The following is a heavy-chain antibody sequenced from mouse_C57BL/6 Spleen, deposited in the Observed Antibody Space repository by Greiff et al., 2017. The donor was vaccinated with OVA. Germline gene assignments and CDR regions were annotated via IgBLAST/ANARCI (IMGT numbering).Heavy chain of an antibody. CDR1: GYTFTSYW. J-gene: IGHJ2*01. CDR2: IHPNSGST. V-gene: IGHV1-64*01. Sequence: QVQLQQPGAELVKPGASVKLSCKASGYTFTSYWMHWVKQRPGQGLEWIGMIHPNSGSTNYNEKFKSKATLTVDKSSSTAYMQLSSLTSEDSAVYYCARGGITTVVASDWGQGTTLTVSS. D-gene: IGHD1-1*01. CDR3: ARGGITTVVASD.